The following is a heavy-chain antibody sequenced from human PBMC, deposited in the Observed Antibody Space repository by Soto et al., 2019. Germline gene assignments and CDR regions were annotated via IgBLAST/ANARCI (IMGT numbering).Heavy chain of an antibody. CDR2: IWYDGSNK. CDR3: ARDRGRKNGYCISTSCYGLSGGGSYYYYGMDV. CDR1: GFTFSSYG. Sequence: QVQLVESGGGVVQPGRSLRLSCAASGFTFSSYGMHWVRQAPGKGLEWVAVIWYDGSNKYYADSVKGRFTISRDNSKNTLYLQMNSLRAEDTAVYYCARDRGRKNGYCISTSCYGLSGGGSYYYYGMDVWGQGTTVTVSS. D-gene: IGHD2-2*01. J-gene: IGHJ6*02. V-gene: IGHV3-33*01.